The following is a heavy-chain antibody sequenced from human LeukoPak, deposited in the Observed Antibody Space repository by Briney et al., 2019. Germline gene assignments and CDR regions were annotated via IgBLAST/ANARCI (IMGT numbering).Heavy chain of an antibody. CDR2: ITSGFTP. V-gene: IGHV3-23*01. CDR3: AKDYSDSRVADVFFEY. Sequence: GYLRLSCAASGLTFSDYAMSWFRQAPGKGLEWVSGITSGFTPHYADSVKGRFTISRDNSKNTFHLQLNSLRAEDTAVYYCAKDYSDSRVADVFFEYWGQGTLAPVSS. D-gene: IGHD2-15*01. J-gene: IGHJ4*02. CDR1: GLTFSDYA.